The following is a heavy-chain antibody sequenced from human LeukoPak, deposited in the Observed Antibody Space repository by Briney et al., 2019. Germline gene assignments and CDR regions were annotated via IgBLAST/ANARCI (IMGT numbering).Heavy chain of an antibody. Sequence: PSQTLSLTCTVSGGSISSGGYYWSWIRQHPGKGLEWIGYIYYSGSTYYNPSLESRVTISVDTSKNQFSLKLSSVTAADTAVYYCARGSSSENNWFDPWGQGTLVTVSS. CDR3: ARGSSSENNWFDP. CDR2: IYYSGST. J-gene: IGHJ5*02. CDR1: GGSISSGGYY. D-gene: IGHD6-6*01. V-gene: IGHV4-31*03.